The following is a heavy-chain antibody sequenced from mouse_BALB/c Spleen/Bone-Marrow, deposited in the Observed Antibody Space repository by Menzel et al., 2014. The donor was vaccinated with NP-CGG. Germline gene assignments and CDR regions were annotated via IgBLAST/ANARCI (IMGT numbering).Heavy chain of an antibody. D-gene: IGHD1-3*01. Sequence: EVKLVESGGGLVQPGGSMKLSCVASGFTFSNYWMNWVRRSPEKGLEWVAEIRLKSNNYATHYAESVKGRFTISRDDSKSSVYLQMNNLRAEDTGIYYCTRSGAFAYWGQGTLVTVSA. CDR1: GFTFSNYW. V-gene: IGHV6-6*02. CDR3: TRSGAFAY. J-gene: IGHJ3*01. CDR2: IRLKSNNYAT.